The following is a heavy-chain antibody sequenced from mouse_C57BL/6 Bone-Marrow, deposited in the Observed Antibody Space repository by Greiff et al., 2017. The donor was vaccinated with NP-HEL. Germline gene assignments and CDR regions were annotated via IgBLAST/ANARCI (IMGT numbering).Heavy chain of an antibody. CDR3: Y. Sequence: QVQLQQSGPELVKPGASVKISCKASGYAFSSSWMNWVKQRPGKGLEWIGRIYPGDGDTNYNGKFKGKATLTAAKSSSTASFCGRRRPYSSNYYDMDYWGQGTSVTVSS. V-gene: IGHV1-82*01. D-gene: IGHD2-5*01. CDR2: IYPGDGDT. CDR1: GYAFSSSW. J-gene: IGHJ4*01.